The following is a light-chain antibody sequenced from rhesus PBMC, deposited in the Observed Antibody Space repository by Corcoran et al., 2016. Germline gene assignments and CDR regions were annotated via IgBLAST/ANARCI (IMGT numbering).Light chain of an antibody. CDR2: EVS. Sequence: QAAPTQSPSVSVSPGQSVTISCTGTISDIGGYNRVSWYQQHPGKVPKLIIYEVSKRPSGVSDRVSGAKSGNTASLTIAGLQAEDAADYYGSSYASISTYIFGAGTRLTVL. V-gene: IGLV2-13*03. J-gene: IGLJ1*01. CDR1: ISDIGGYNR. CDR3: SSYASISTYI.